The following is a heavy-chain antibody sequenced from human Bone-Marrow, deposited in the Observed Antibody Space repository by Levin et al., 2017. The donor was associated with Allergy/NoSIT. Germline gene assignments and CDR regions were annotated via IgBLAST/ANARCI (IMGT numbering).Heavy chain of an antibody. V-gene: IGHV3-15*01. CDR2: IKSRNDGGTT. Sequence: PGGSLRLSCAASGFTFTNAWMSWVRQAPGKGLEWVGRIKSRNDGGTTDYAAPVKGRFIISKDVSKNTLYLQMNSLKTQDTAVYYCSTEGGHCSGGSCYLLPFYYGMDVWGQGTTVTVSS. D-gene: IGHD2-15*01. CDR1: GFTFTNAW. J-gene: IGHJ6*02. CDR3: STEGGHCSGGSCYLLPFYYGMDV.